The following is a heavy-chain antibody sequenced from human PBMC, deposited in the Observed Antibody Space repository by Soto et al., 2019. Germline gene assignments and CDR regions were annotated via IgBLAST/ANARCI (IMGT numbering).Heavy chain of an antibody. Sequence: SLRLSCAASGFTFDDYAMHWVRQAPGKGLEWVSGISWNSGSIGYADSVKGRFTISRDNAKNSLYLQMNSLRAEDTALYYCAKATYNYYGSGSYYNKAYYGMDVWGQGTTVTVS. D-gene: IGHD3-10*01. V-gene: IGHV3-9*01. CDR1: GFTFDDYA. CDR2: ISWNSGSI. CDR3: AKATYNYYGSGSYYNKAYYGMDV. J-gene: IGHJ6*02.